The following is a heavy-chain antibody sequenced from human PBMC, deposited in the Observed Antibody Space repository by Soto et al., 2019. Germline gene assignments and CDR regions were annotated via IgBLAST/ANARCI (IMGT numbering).Heavy chain of an antibody. V-gene: IGHV1-69*06. CDR2: IIPIFGTA. CDR3: ARDSGPYYYGSGSSELYYYYGMDV. J-gene: IGHJ6*02. Sequence: QVQLVQSGAEVKKPGSSVKVSCKASGGTFSSYAISWVRQAPGQGLEWMGGIIPIFGTANYAQKFQGRVTITADKSTSTAYMELSSLRSEDTAVYYCARDSGPYYYGSGSSELYYYYGMDVWGQGTTVTVSS. CDR1: GGTFSSYA. D-gene: IGHD3-10*01.